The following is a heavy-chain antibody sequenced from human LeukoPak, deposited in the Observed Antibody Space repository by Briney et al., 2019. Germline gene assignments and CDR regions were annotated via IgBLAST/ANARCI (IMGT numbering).Heavy chain of an antibody. D-gene: IGHD1-26*01. CDR1: GFTFSTYG. V-gene: IGHV3-23*01. Sequence: GGSLRLSCAASGFTFSTYGMNWVRQAPGKGLEWVSVISGSGGTTYYADSVKGRFTISRDNSKNTLYLQMNSLRAEDTAVYFCTTWVGAHFDFWGQGTLVTVSS. CDR3: TTWVGAHFDF. CDR2: ISGSGGTT. J-gene: IGHJ4*02.